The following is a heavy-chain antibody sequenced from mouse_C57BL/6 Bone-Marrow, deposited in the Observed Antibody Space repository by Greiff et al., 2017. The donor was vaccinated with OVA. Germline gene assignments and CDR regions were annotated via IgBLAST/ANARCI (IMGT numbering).Heavy chain of an antibody. CDR3: TRGYSNYYAMDY. V-gene: IGHV1-15*01. J-gene: IGHJ4*01. D-gene: IGHD2-5*01. Sequence: VQLQQSGAELVRPGASVTLSCKASGYTFTDYEMHWVKPTPVHGLEWIGAIDPETGGTAYNQKFKGTAILTADKSSSTAYMELRSLTSEDSAVYYCTRGYSNYYAMDYWGQGTSVTVSS. CDR1: GYTFTDYE. CDR2: IDPETGGT.